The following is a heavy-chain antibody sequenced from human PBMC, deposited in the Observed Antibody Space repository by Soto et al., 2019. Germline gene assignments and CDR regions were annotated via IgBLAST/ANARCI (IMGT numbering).Heavy chain of an antibody. CDR3: AGVFTDEKSKYYFDY. V-gene: IGHV1-69*01. J-gene: IGHJ4*02. Sequence: QVQLVQSGAEVQKPGSSVKVSCKASGGTFSRYAISWVRQAPGQGLEWMGGIIPIFGTANYAQKFQGRVTITADESTSTAYMELSSLRPEDTAVYYCAGVFTDEKSKYYFDYWGQGTLVTVSS. CDR2: IIPIFGTA. CDR1: GGTFSRYA. D-gene: IGHD2-8*02.